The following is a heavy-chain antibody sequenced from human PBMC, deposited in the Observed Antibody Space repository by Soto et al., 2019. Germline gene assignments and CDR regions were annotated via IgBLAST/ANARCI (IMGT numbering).Heavy chain of an antibody. CDR1: GYTFTSYG. CDR2: ISAYNGNT. Sequence: ASVKVSCKASGYTFTSYGISWVRQAPGQGLEWVGWISAYNGNTNYAQKLQGRVTMTTDTSTSTAYMELRSLRSDDTAVYYCATTTVTPPDYYYGMDVWGQGTTVTV. V-gene: IGHV1-18*01. D-gene: IGHD4-17*01. CDR3: ATTTVTPPDYYYGMDV. J-gene: IGHJ6*02.